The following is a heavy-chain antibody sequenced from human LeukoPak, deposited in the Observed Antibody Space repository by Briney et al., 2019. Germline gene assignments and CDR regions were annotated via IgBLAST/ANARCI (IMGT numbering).Heavy chain of an antibody. V-gene: IGHV4-39*07. Sequence: SETLSLTCTVSGGSISTSGYYWGWIRQTPGKGLEYFASIDSSGTAYYNPSLQSRVTISADTSKNQFSLKLSSVTAADTAVYYCARDLGEWQLWSYGMDVWGQGTTVTVSS. CDR1: GGSISTSGYY. CDR3: ARDLGEWQLWSYGMDV. CDR2: IDSSGTA. J-gene: IGHJ6*02. D-gene: IGHD5-18*01.